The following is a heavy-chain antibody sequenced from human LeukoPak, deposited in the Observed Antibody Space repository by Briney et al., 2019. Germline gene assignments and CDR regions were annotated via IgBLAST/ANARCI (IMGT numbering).Heavy chain of an antibody. J-gene: IGHJ4*02. V-gene: IGHV3-30*03. CDR2: ISNDGTIK. Sequence: TGGSLRLSCAASGFTFSSYGMHWVRQAPGKGLEWVAVISNDGTIKYYADSVKGRFTVSRDNSQDTLVLQMNSLRVEDTAVYYCAREDSGYDFKYWGQGPLATVPS. D-gene: IGHD5-12*01. CDR1: GFTFSSYG. CDR3: AREDSGYDFKY.